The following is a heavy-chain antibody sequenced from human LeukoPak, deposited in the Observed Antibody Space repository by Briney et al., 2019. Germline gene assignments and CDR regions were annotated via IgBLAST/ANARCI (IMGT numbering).Heavy chain of an antibody. D-gene: IGHD4-17*01. CDR2: ISDSGGRT. Sequence: GGSLRLSCAVSGITLSNYGMSWVRQAPGKGLERVAGISDSGGRTNYADSVKGRFTISRDNPKNTLYLQMNSLRADDTAVYYCTKDPNGDYVGAFDPWGQGTLVTVSS. V-gene: IGHV3-23*01. J-gene: IGHJ5*02. CDR1: GITLSNYG. CDR3: TKDPNGDYVGAFDP.